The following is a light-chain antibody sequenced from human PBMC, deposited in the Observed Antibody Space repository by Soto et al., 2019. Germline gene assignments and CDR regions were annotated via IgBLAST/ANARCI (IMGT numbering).Light chain of an antibody. Sequence: DIQMTQSPSTLSASVGDTVTITCRASESIDNCLAWYQQKPGKAPKLLIFAASTLVRGVPSRFSGRGSGTEFTLTISSLQADDYATFYCQQYHTDWTFGQGTKVEIK. CDR2: AAS. CDR1: ESIDNC. CDR3: QQYHTDWT. V-gene: IGKV1-5*01. J-gene: IGKJ1*01.